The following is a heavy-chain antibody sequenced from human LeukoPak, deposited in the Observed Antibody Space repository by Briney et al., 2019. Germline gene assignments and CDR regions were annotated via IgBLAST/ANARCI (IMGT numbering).Heavy chain of an antibody. CDR2: ISGSGGST. V-gene: IGHV3-23*01. Sequence: ETLSLTCTVSGGSISSYYWSWVRQAPGKGLEWVSGISGSGGSTYYADSVKGRFTISRDNSKNALYLQMNSLRAEDTAVYYCAKDRSSGSYWGQYWGQGTLVTVSS. D-gene: IGHD1-26*01. CDR3: AKDRSSGSYWGQY. CDR1: GGSISSYY. J-gene: IGHJ4*02.